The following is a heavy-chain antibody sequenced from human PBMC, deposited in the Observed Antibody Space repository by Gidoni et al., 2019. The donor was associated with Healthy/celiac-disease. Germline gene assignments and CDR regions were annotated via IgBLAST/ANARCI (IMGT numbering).Heavy chain of an antibody. CDR3: AREMLGSYYFDY. V-gene: IGHV3-30*01. J-gene: IGHJ4*02. CDR2: ISYDGSTK. D-gene: IGHD1-26*01. Sequence: QVQLVESGGGVVQPGRSLRLSCAASGFTFSSYAMHWVRQAPGKGLEWVAVISYDGSTKYYADSVKGRFTISRDNSKNTLYLQMNSLRAEDTAVYYCAREMLGSYYFDYWGQGTLVTVSS. CDR1: GFTFSSYA.